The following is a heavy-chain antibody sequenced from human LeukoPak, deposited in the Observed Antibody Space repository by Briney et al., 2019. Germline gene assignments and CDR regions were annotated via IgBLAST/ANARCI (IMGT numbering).Heavy chain of an antibody. Sequence: SETLSLTCTVSGGSISSYYWSWIRRPAGKGLEWIGRIYTSGSTNYNPSLKSRVTMSVDTSKNQFSLKLSSVTAADTAVYYCARTYYDFWSGYEGGYFDYWGQGTLVTVSS. CDR2: IYTSGST. J-gene: IGHJ4*02. V-gene: IGHV4-4*07. CDR3: ARTYYDFWSGYEGGYFDY. CDR1: GGSISSYY. D-gene: IGHD3-3*01.